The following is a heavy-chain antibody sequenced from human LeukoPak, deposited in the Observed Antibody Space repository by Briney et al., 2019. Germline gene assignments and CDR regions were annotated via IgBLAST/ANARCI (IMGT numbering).Heavy chain of an antibody. J-gene: IGHJ4*02. CDR3: AKGVYFDY. CDR2: IYYSGST. V-gene: IGHV4-59*01. CDR1: GGSISSYY. D-gene: IGHD3-16*01. Sequence: SETLSLTCTVSGGSISSYYWSWIRQPPGKGLEWIGYIYYSGSTNYNPSLKSRVTISVDTSKNQFSLKLSSVTAADTAVYYCAKGVYFDYWGQGTLVTVSS.